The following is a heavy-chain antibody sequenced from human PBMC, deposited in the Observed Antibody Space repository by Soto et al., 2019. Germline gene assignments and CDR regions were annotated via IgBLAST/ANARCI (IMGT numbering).Heavy chain of an antibody. CDR3: ARDSIVARYYFDY. J-gene: IGHJ4*02. V-gene: IGHV1-46*01. CDR1: VYTITRYY. Sequence: PSVTVSCKASVYTITRYYIHWVRQAPGQGLEWMGIINPRGGSTTYAQKFQGRVTLTSDTSTSTAYMELSRLRSEDTAVYFCARDSIVARYYFDYWGQGTLVTVSS. CDR2: INPRGGST. D-gene: IGHD6-6*01.